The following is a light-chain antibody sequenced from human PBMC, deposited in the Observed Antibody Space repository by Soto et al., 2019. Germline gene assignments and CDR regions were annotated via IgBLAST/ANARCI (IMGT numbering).Light chain of an antibody. CDR3: SSYTSSNTLV. CDR1: SSDIGGYNY. CDR2: EVT. J-gene: IGLJ1*01. Sequence: LTQPASVSWSPGQSITISCTGGSSDIGGYNYVSWFQQHPGKVPKLMIYEVTNRPSGVSNRFSGSKSGSTASLTISGLQAEDEADYYCSSYTSSNTLVFGTGTKVTVL. V-gene: IGLV2-14*01.